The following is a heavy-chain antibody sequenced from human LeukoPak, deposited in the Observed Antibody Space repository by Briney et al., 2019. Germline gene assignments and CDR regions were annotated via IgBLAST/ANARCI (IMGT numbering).Heavy chain of an antibody. CDR2: ISSSGGST. D-gene: IGHD6-19*01. V-gene: IGHV3-23*01. J-gene: IGHJ4*02. CDR3: AKSKAVAGDYYFDY. Sequence: GRSLRLSCAASGFTFSSYAMSSVRQAPGKGLEWVSAISSSGGSTYYADSVKGRFTISRDNSKNTLYLQMHSLRAEDTAVYYCAKSKAVAGDYYFDYWGQGTLVTVSS. CDR1: GFTFSSYA.